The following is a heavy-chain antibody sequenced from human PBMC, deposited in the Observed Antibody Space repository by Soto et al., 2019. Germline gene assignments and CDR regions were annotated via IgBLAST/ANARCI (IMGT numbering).Heavy chain of an antibody. J-gene: IGHJ6*02. CDR1: GFTVSSNY. CDR2: IYSGGST. V-gene: IGHV3-53*01. Sequence: PGGSLRLSCAASGFTVSSNYMSWVRQAPGKGLEWVSVIYSGGSTYYADSVKGRFTISRDNSKNTLYLQMNSLRAEDTAVYYCARDLRGSGSNYYYGMDVWGQGTTVTVSS. CDR3: ARDLRGSGSNYYYGMDV. D-gene: IGHD3-10*01.